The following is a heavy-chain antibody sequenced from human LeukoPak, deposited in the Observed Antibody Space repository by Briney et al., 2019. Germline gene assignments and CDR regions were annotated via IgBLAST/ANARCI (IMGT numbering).Heavy chain of an antibody. CDR3: ARYLCSSTSCYTGYWFDP. CDR1: RGTFSSYA. V-gene: IGHV1-69*05. Sequence: SVTVSCQASRGTFSSYAISWVRPAPGQGLAWMGGIIPIFGTANYAQKFQGRVTITTDESTSTAYMELSSLRSEDTAVYYCARYLCSSTSCYTGYWFDPWGQGTLVTVSS. D-gene: IGHD2-2*02. J-gene: IGHJ5*02. CDR2: IIPIFGTA.